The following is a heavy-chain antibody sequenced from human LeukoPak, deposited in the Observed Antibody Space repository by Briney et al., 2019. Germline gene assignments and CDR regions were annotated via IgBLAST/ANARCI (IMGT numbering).Heavy chain of an antibody. J-gene: IGHJ4*02. CDR3: ARDKTGEAPGDY. CDR1: GGTFSSYA. V-gene: IGHV1-69*13. CDR2: IIPIFGTA. Sequence: ASVKVSCKASGGTFSSYAISWVRQAPGQGLEWMGGIIPIFGTANYAQKFQGRVTITADESTSTAYMELSSLRSEDTAVYYCARDKTGEAPGDYWGQGTLVTVSS. D-gene: IGHD1-14*01.